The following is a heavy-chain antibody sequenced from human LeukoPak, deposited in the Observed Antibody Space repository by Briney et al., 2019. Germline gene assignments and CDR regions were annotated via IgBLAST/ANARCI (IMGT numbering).Heavy chain of an antibody. V-gene: IGHV2-5*02. CDR3: ARHRLGWFDP. J-gene: IGHJ5*02. CDR1: GFSLRTTGMA. CDR2: IYWDDDK. Sequence: SGPTLVNPTQTLTLTCTFSGFSLRTTGMAVGWIRQPPGKALEWLALIYWDDDKRYSPSPKSRLTISKDTSKNQVVLKMSNMDPVDTATYYCARHRLGWFDPWGQGTLVTVSS.